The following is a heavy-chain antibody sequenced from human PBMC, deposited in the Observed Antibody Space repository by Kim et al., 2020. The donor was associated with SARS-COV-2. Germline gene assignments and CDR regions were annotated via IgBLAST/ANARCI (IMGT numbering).Heavy chain of an antibody. D-gene: IGHD2-2*01. Sequence: GGSLRLSCAASGFTFSSYAMSWVRQAPGKGLEWVSAISGSGGSTYYADSVKGRFTISRDNSKNTLYLQMNSLRAEDTAVYYCAKDRVGIVPAAKVTSLYYYYYGMDVWGQGTTVTVSS. CDR2: ISGSGGST. V-gene: IGHV3-23*01. J-gene: IGHJ6*02. CDR1: GFTFSSYA. CDR3: AKDRVGIVPAAKVTSLYYYYYGMDV.